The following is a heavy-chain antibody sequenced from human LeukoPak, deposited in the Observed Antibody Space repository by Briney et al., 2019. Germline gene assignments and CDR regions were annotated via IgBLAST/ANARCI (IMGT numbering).Heavy chain of an antibody. D-gene: IGHD3-22*01. CDR2: ISSSSSTI. CDR1: GFTFSSYS. V-gene: IGHV3-48*04. CDR3: ARDQGRTYYYDSSGYYPWFDY. Sequence: GSLRLSCAASGFTFSSYSMNWVRQAPGKGLEWVSYISSSSSTIYYADSVKGRFTVSRDNAENALYLQMNSLRAEDTAVYYCARDQGRTYYYDSSGYYPWFDYWGQGTLVTVSS. J-gene: IGHJ4*02.